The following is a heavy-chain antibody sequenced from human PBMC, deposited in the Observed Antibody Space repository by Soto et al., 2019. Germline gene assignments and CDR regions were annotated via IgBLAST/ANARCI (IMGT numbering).Heavy chain of an antibody. D-gene: IGHD1-26*01. J-gene: IGHJ4*02. CDR3: TIMGLGTFQY. Sequence: EVQLVESGGGLVKDGGSLRLSCAVSGITFSNAWMAWVRQAPGKGLEWVGRIQKKAEGGATEYAASVKGRLSISRDDSKNTLYLQMASLQTEDSAVYYCTIMGLGTFQYWGQGTLLTVSS. V-gene: IGHV3-15*01. CDR1: GITFSNAW. CDR2: IQKKAEGGAT.